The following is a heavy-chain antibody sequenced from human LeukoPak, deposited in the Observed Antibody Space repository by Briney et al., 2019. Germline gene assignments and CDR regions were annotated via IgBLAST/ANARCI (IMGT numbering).Heavy chain of an antibody. CDR2: IYYSGST. CDR3: ARHGGFSSGWDFDY. Sequence: SETLSLTCNVPGGSISSSSYYCGWIRQPPGKGLEWIGSIYYSGSTYYNPSLKSGVTISVDTSKNQFSLKLSSVTAADTAVYYCARHGGFSSGWDFDYWGQGSLDTVSS. D-gene: IGHD6-19*01. CDR1: GGSISSSSYY. V-gene: IGHV4-39*01. J-gene: IGHJ4*02.